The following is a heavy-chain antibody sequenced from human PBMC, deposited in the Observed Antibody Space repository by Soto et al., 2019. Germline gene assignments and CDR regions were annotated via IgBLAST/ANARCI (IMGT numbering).Heavy chain of an antibody. CDR1: GFTFGFYA. CDR3: ARGSSSWYWFRY. V-gene: IGHV3-53*01. CDR2: IYSGGST. D-gene: IGHD6-13*01. Sequence: GSLRLSCAASGFTFGFYAMNWVRQSPGKGLEWVSVIYSGGSTYYADSVKGRFTISRDNSKNTLYLQMNSLRAEDTAVYYCARGSSSWYWFRYWGQGTLVTVS. J-gene: IGHJ4*02.